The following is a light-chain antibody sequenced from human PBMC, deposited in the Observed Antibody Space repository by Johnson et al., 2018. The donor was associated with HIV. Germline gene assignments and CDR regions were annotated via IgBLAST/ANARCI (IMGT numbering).Light chain of an antibody. J-gene: IGLJ1*01. CDR1: SSNIGSNY. V-gene: IGLV1-51*01. Sequence: QSVLTQPPSVSAAPGQKVTISCSGSSSNIGSNYISWYQHLPGTAPKLLIYDNNKRPSGIPDRFSGSKSGTSATLGITGLQTGDEADYYCGTWDSSLSAYVVGTGTKVTVL. CDR3: GTWDSSLSAYV. CDR2: DNN.